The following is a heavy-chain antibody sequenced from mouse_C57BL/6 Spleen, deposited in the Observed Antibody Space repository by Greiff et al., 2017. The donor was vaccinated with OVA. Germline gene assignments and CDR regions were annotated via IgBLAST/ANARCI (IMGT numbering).Heavy chain of an antibody. CDR3: ARARTTHY. CDR1: GYTFTSYW. D-gene: IGHD1-1*01. V-gene: IGHV1-50*01. J-gene: IGHJ2*01. CDR2: IDPSDSYT. Sequence: QVQLQQPGAELVKPGASVKLSCKASGYTFTSYWMQWVKQRPGQGLEWIGEIDPSDSYTNYNQKFKGKATLTVDTSSSTAYMQLSSLTSEDSAVYYCARARTTHYWGQGTTLTVSS.